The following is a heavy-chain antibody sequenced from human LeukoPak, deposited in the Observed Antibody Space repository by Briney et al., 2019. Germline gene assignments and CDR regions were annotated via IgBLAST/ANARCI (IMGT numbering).Heavy chain of an antibody. CDR2: IIPIFGTA. V-gene: IGHV1-69*13. Sequence: ASVKVSCKASGGTFSSYAISWVRQAPGQGLEWMGGIIPIFGTANYAQEFQGRVTITADESTSTAYMELSSLRSEDTAVYYCASLGSGSSSWYPFDYWGQGTLVTVSS. CDR3: ASLGSGSSSWYPFDY. CDR1: GGTFSSYA. J-gene: IGHJ4*02. D-gene: IGHD6-13*01.